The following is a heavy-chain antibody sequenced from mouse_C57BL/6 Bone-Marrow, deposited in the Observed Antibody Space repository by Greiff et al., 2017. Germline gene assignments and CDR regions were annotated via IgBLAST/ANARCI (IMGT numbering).Heavy chain of an antibody. D-gene: IGHD1-1*01. CDR2: ISDGGSYT. J-gene: IGHJ2*01. Sequence: EVKLVESGGGLVKPGGSLKLSCAASGFTFSSYAMSWVRQTPEKRLEWVATISDGGSYTYYPDNVQGRFTISRDNAKNNLYLQMSHLKSEDTAMYYCAIYGSSSFDYWGQGTTLTVSS. CDR1: GFTFSSYA. V-gene: IGHV5-4*03. CDR3: AIYGSSSFDY.